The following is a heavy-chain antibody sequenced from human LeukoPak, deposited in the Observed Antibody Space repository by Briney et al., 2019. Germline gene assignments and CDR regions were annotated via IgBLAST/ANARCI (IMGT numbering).Heavy chain of an antibody. CDR2: IYPGDSGP. Sequence: GESLKISCKVSGYSFTSYCIGWVRQMPGKGLEWMGIIYPGDSGPTYSPSFQGQVTISFDKSINPAYLKWSSLQASDTAMYYCGMSGDRVPLQDDVFDVWGQGTMVTVST. D-gene: IGHD1-26*01. V-gene: IGHV5-51*01. J-gene: IGHJ3*01. CDR3: GMSGDRVPLQDDVFDV. CDR1: GYSFTSYC.